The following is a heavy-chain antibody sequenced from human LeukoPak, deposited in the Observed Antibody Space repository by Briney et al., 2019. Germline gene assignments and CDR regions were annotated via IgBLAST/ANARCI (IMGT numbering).Heavy chain of an antibody. Sequence: SETLSLTCAVYGGSLSGYYWSWIRQPPGKGLEWIGEINHSGSTNYNPSLKSRVTISVDTSKNQFSLKLSSVTAADTAVYYCARRGGSINWRKPVDYWGQGTLVTVSS. V-gene: IGHV4-34*01. CDR2: INHSGST. CDR3: ARRGGSINWRKPVDY. CDR1: GGSLSGYY. D-gene: IGHD2-15*01. J-gene: IGHJ4*02.